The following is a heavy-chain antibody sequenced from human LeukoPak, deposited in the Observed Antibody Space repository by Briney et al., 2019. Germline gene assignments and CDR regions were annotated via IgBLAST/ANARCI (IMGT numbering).Heavy chain of an antibody. Sequence: SETLSLTCTVSGGSISSFYWSWIRQPPGKGLEWIGYIYYTGSTNYNSSLKSRVTISIDTSKNQFSLQLSSVTAADTAVYYCARLTNYYGSGSYWLKSDNWFDPWGQGTLVTVSS. CDR2: IYYTGST. V-gene: IGHV4-59*12. CDR3: ARLTNYYGSGSYWLKSDNWFDP. J-gene: IGHJ5*02. D-gene: IGHD3-10*01. CDR1: GGSISSFY.